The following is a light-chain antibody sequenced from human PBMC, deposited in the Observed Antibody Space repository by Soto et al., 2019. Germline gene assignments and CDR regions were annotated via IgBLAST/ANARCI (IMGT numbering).Light chain of an antibody. CDR3: QQYNNWPRT. V-gene: IGKV1-39*01. CDR1: QTISTH. Sequence: DIQMTQSPSSLSASVGDRVTITCRASQTISTHLNWYQQKPGKAPKLLIYAASTLQSGVPSRFSGSGSGTDFTLTISSLQSEDFAVYYCQQYNNWPRTFGQGTKVEIK. J-gene: IGKJ1*01. CDR2: AAS.